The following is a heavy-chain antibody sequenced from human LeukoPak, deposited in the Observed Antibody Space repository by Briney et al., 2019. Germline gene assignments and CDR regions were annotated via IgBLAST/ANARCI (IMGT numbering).Heavy chain of an antibody. D-gene: IGHD2-15*01. CDR3: ATQIVVVVAALDY. J-gene: IGHJ4*02. CDR1: GFTFSNDG. V-gene: IGHV3-30*02. CDR2: IQYDGSKK. Sequence: GGSLRLSCAASGFTFSNDGVHWVRQAPGRGRGWVAFIQYDGSKKYYADSVKGRFTISRDNSKNTLYLQMNRLSAQDTAVYYCATQIVVVVAALDYWGQGTLVTVSS.